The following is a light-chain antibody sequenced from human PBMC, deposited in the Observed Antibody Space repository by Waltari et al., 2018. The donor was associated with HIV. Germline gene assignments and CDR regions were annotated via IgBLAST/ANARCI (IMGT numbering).Light chain of an antibody. J-gene: IGLJ2*01. CDR1: GNDVGSYNY. CDR2: DVT. Sequence: QSALTQPRSVSGSPGKSVTIPCTGSGNDVGSYNYVSWYQHHPGKAHKLIMYDVTKRPSGDPYRFTGSKSGNTASLTISGLQSDDEADYYCNSFAGTYTWIFGGGTQLTVL. V-gene: IGLV2-11*01. CDR3: NSFAGTYTWI.